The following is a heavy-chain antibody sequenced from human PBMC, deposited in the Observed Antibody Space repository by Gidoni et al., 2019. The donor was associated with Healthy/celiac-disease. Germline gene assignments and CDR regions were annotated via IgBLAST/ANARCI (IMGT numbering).Heavy chain of an antibody. CDR3: ARAYYYDSSGQSGDAFDI. Sequence: QVQLQESGPGLVKPSQTLSLTCTVSGGSISSGRYSWSWIRQPAGKGLEWIGRIYTSGSTNYNPSLKSRVTISVDTSKNQFSLKLSSVTAADTAVYYCARAYYYDSSGQSGDAFDIWGQGTMVTVSS. D-gene: IGHD3-22*01. CDR1: GGSISSGRYS. V-gene: IGHV4-61*02. CDR2: IYTSGST. J-gene: IGHJ3*02.